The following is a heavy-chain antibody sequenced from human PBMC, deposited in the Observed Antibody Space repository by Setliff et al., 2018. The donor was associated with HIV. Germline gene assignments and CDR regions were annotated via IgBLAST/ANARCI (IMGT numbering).Heavy chain of an antibody. Sequence: SETLSLTCTVSGASISSHNYYWGWIRQPPGKGLEWIGSMYYSGSTDYNPSLKSRVTISVDTSKKQLSLKVSSVTAADTAVYYCARHGAIVSGPKAFDYWGQGTLVTVSS. D-gene: IGHD2-15*01. J-gene: IGHJ4*02. V-gene: IGHV4-39*01. CDR3: ARHGAIVSGPKAFDY. CDR1: GASISSHNYY. CDR2: MYYSGST.